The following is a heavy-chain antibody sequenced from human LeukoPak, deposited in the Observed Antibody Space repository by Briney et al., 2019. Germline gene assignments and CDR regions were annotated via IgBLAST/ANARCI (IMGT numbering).Heavy chain of an antibody. CDR3: ARRSEWPYVRD. Sequence: PGGSLRLSCAASGFTFNNYAMNWVRQAPGKGLEWVSVISGSGGTTYYADSVKGRFTISRDNAKNSLYLQMNSLRAEDTAVYYCARRSEWPYVRDWGQGTLVTVSS. CDR2: ISGSGGTT. V-gene: IGHV3-23*01. CDR1: GFTFNNYA. D-gene: IGHD3-3*01. J-gene: IGHJ4*02.